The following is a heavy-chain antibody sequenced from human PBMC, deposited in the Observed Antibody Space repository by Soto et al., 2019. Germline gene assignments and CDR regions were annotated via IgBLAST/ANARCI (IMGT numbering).Heavy chain of an antibody. CDR1: GGSISSGGYY. J-gene: IGHJ4*02. D-gene: IGHD2-15*01. V-gene: IGHV4-61*08. CDR2: IYYSGST. CDR3: ASQSRWNFDY. Sequence: PSETLSLTCTVSGGSISSGGYYWSWIRQPPGKGLEWIGYIYYSGSTNYNPSLKSRVTISVDTSKNQFSLKLSSVTAADTAVYYCASQSRWNFDYWGQGTLVTVSS.